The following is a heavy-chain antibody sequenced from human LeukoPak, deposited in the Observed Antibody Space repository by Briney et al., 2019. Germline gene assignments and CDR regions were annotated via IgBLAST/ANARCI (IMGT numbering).Heavy chain of an antibody. J-gene: IGHJ4*02. V-gene: IGHV3-21*04. D-gene: IGHD6-13*01. CDR1: GFTFNSHS. Sequence: GGSLRLSCAASGFTFNSHSMNWVRQAPGKGLEWVSSISTSSSYRYYADSVKGRFTISRDNAKNSLYLQMNSLRAEDTALYYCARDGEQQGRGVFDYWGQGTLVTVSS. CDR2: ISTSSSYR. CDR3: ARDGEQQGRGVFDY.